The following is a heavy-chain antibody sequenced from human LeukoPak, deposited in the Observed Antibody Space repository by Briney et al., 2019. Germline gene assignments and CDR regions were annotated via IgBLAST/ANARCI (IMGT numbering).Heavy chain of an antibody. CDR3: ARDLIVGATDYYGMDV. J-gene: IGHJ6*02. D-gene: IGHD1-26*01. V-gene: IGHV3-53*01. CDR2: IYSGGST. CDR1: GFFFNSYR. Sequence: GGSLRLSCVTSGFFFNSYRMSWVRQAPGKGLEWVSVIYSGGSTYYADSVKGRFTISRDNSKNTLYLQMNSLRAEDTAVYYCARDLIVGATDYYGMDVWGQGTTVTVSS.